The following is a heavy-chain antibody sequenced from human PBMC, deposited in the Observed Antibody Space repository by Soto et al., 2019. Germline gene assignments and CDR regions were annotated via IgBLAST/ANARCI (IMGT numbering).Heavy chain of an antibody. CDR3: AVLYSSGWYYFQH. CDR2: ISSSSSYI. D-gene: IGHD6-19*01. J-gene: IGHJ1*01. CDR1: GFTFSSYS. Sequence: GSLRLSCAASGFTFSSYSMNWVRQAPGKGLEWVSSISSSSSYIYYADSVKGRFTISRDNAKNSLYLQMNSLRAEDTAVYYCAVLYSSGWYYFQHWGQGTLVTVSS. V-gene: IGHV3-21*01.